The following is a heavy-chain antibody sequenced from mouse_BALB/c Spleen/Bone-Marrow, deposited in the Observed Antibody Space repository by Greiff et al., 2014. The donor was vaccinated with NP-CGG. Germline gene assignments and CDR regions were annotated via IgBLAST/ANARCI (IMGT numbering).Heavy chain of an antibody. CDR1: GYTFTDYA. CDR3: ARAGYGSSYDWVAY. D-gene: IGHD1-1*01. Sequence: QVQLQQSGPELVRPGVSVKISCKGSGYTFTDYAMHWVKQSHAKSLEWIGVISTYSGNTNYNQKFKGKATMTVDKSSSTAYMELARLTSEDSAIYYCARAGYGSSYDWVAYWGQGTLVTVSA. CDR2: ISTYSGNT. V-gene: IGHV1-67*01. J-gene: IGHJ3*01.